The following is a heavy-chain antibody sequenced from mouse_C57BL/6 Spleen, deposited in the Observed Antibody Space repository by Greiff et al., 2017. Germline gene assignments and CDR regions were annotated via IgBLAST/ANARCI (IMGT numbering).Heavy chain of an antibody. V-gene: IGHV7-3*01. CDR2: IRNKANGYTT. Sequence: EVQLVESGGGLVQPGGSLSLSCAASGFTFTDYYMSWVRQPPGKALEWLGFIRNKANGYTTEYSASVKGRFTISRDNSQSILYLQMNALRAEDSATYYCARLHGNYVWYFDVWGTGTTVTVSS. CDR1: GFTFTDYY. J-gene: IGHJ1*03. CDR3: ARLHGNYVWYFDV. D-gene: IGHD2-1*01.